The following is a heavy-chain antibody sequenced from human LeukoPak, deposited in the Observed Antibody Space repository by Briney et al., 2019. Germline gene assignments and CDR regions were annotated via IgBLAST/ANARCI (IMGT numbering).Heavy chain of an antibody. V-gene: IGHV3-21*04. D-gene: IGHD3-16*02. CDR1: GFTFSSYS. CDR2: ISSSSSYI. CDR3: AKGLFHSGDYVWGSYRSLDAFDI. Sequence: GGSLRLSCAASGFTFSSYSMNWVRQAPGKGLEWVSSISSSSSYIYYADSVKGRFTISRDNSKNTLYLQMNSLRAKDTAVYYCAKGLFHSGDYVWGSYRSLDAFDIWGQGTMVTVSS. J-gene: IGHJ3*02.